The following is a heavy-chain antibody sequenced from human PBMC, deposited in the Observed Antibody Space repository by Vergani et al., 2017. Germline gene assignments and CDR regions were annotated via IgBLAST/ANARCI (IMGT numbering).Heavy chain of an antibody. CDR1: GFTFSSYS. Sequence: EVQLVESGGGLVKRGGSLRLSCAASGFTFSSYSMNWVRQAPGKGLEWVSSISSSSSYIHYSDSLKGRFTISRDNSKNTLYLQMNRLRPDDTAVYYCATAGAAYCRGASCYDFFEYWGQGTLVTVAS. D-gene: IGHD2-15*01. V-gene: IGHV3-21*01. CDR2: ISSSSSYI. CDR3: ATAGAAYCRGASCYDFFEY. J-gene: IGHJ4*02.